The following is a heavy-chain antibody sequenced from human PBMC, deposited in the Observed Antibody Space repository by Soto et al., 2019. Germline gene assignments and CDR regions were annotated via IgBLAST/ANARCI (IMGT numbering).Heavy chain of an antibody. CDR3: DRVCSSTSCYDAFDL. Sequence: EVQLVESGGGLVQPGGSLRLSCAASGFTFSSYWMSWVRQAPGKGLEWVANIKQDGSEKYYVDSVKGRFTISRDNAKNGLYLQMNGLRAEDTAVYYCDRVCSSTSCYDAFDLWGQGTMVTVSS. CDR2: IKQDGSEK. V-gene: IGHV3-7*01. D-gene: IGHD2-2*01. CDR1: GFTFSSYW. J-gene: IGHJ3*01.